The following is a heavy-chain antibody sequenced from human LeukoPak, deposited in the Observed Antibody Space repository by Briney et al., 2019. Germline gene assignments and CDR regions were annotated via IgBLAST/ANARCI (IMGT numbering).Heavy chain of an antibody. J-gene: IGHJ6*02. CDR2: ISSGGGTT. Sequence: GGSLRLSCAASGFTFSSYEMNWVRQAPGKGLEWVSYISSGGGTTYYADSVKGRFTISRDNAKNSLYLQMNSLRDEDTAVYYCERETGSGSYYVNYYYYYGMDVWGQGTTVTVSS. CDR3: ERETGSGSYYVNYYYYYGMDV. CDR1: GFTFSSYE. D-gene: IGHD3-10*01. V-gene: IGHV3-48*02.